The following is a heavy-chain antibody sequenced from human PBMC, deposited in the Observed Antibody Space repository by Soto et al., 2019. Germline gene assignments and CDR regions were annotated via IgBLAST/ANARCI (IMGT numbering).Heavy chain of an antibody. D-gene: IGHD5-12*01. V-gene: IGHV4-59*01. CDR3: ARECSLDGYLQTTYWFDP. J-gene: IGHJ5*02. Sequence: SETLSLTCTVSGGSISSYYWSWIRQPPGKGLEWIGYIYYSGSTNYNPSPKSRVTISVDTSKNQFSLKLSSVTAADTAVYYCARECSLDGYLQTTYWFDPWGQGTLVTVSS. CDR1: GGSISSYY. CDR2: IYYSGST.